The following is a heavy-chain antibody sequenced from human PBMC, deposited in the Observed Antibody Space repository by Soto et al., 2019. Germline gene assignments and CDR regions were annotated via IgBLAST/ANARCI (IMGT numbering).Heavy chain of an antibody. D-gene: IGHD5-12*01. Sequence: KPSETLSLTCSVCGGSINSSSNYWGWIRQTPGRGLEWIGSVYTIGFTHYTPSLKSRVTISVDKPKNQFQLKLTSFLAAYTTVYYGARHRIVAGVGRYVLDVLGQRTQVAVSS. J-gene: IGHJ3*01. CDR3: ARHRIVAGVGRYVLDV. CDR2: VYTIGFT. CDR1: GGSINSSSNY. V-gene: IGHV4-39*01.